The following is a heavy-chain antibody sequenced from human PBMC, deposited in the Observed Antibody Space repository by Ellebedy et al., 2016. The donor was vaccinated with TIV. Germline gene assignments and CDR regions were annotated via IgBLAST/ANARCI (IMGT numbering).Heavy chain of an antibody. V-gene: IGHV1-3*01. CDR1: GYTFTSYT. CDR2: INAGNGNT. Sequence: AASVKVSCKASGYTFTSYTMHWVRQAPGQRLEWMGWINAGNGNTKYSQKFQGRVTINRDTSANTAYMELINLRSEDTAVYFCARDMYSSGSYYDRVAFDIWGQGTVVTVSS. D-gene: IGHD3-22*01. J-gene: IGHJ3*02. CDR3: ARDMYSSGSYYDRVAFDI.